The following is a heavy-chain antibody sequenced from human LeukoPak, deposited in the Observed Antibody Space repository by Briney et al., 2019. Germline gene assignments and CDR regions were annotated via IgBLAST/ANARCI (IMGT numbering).Heavy chain of an antibody. D-gene: IGHD4-17*01. J-gene: IGHJ4*02. V-gene: IGHV4-59*01. Sequence: SETLSLTCTFSGGSISSYYWSWIRQPPGKELEGIGYIYYSGSTNYNPSLKSRVTISVDTSKNQFSLKLSSVTAADTAVYYCARLLIDYGDYVDYFDYWGQGTLVTVSS. CDR1: GGSISSYY. CDR2: IYYSGST. CDR3: ARLLIDYGDYVDYFDY.